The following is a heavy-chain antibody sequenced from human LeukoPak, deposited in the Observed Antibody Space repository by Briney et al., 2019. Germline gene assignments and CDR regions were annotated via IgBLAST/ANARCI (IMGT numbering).Heavy chain of an antibody. CDR2: LSYDGSKK. Sequence: GGSLRLSCAVSGFTFSSYGMHWVRQAPGKGLEWVATLSYDGSKKYHADSVKGRFIISRDNSRDTLYLQMDSLRPGDTAIYYCARDGRSTSSSGFDPWGQGTLVIVSS. V-gene: IGHV3-30*03. CDR1: GFTFSSYG. D-gene: IGHD2-2*01. J-gene: IGHJ5*02. CDR3: ARDGRSTSSSGFDP.